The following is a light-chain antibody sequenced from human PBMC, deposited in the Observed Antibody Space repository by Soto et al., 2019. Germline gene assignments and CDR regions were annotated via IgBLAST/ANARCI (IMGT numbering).Light chain of an antibody. CDR1: QSVSSN. V-gene: IGKV3-15*01. J-gene: IGKJ1*01. CDR2: GAS. Sequence: IVLTQSPSTLSVSPGERATLSCGASQSVSSNLAWYQQKPGQAPRLLIYGASTRATGIPARFSGGGSGTDFTLTISRLEPEDFAVYYCQQYGSPRTFGQGTKWIS. CDR3: QQYGSPRT.